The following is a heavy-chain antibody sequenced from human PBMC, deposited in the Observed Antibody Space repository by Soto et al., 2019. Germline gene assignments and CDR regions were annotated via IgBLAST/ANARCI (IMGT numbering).Heavy chain of an antibody. J-gene: IGHJ4*02. CDR2: FYYSGCS. D-gene: IGHD3-22*01. CDR3: ARVPYYDSSGYDDY. V-gene: IGHV4-31*03. Sequence: SETLSLTCTVSGGSISSGGYYWSWIRQHPGKGLEWIGYFYYSGCSYYNPSLKSRVTISVDTSKNQFSLKLSSVTAADTAVYYCARVPYYDSSGYDDYWGQGTLVTVSS. CDR1: GGSISSGGYY.